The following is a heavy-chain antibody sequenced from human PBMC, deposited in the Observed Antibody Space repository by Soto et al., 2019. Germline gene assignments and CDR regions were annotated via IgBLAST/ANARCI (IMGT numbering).Heavy chain of an antibody. CDR3: AIEVWGREGHYLDA. CDR1: GGTFNSFG. Sequence: QVHVVQSGAEVKKPGSSVKVTCKSFGGTFNSFGINWVRQAPGQGLEYMGGIIPACGTTNFAQRFSDRVTIVAEGSSTTSHMELSSLTYDDTDTEDCAIEVWGREGHYLDAGGQGILVTVSA. V-gene: IGHV1-69*01. CDR2: IIPACGTT. J-gene: IGHJ4*02. D-gene: IGHD1-26*01.